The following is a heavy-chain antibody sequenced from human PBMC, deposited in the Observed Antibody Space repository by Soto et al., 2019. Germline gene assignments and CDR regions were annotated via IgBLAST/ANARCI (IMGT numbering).Heavy chain of an antibody. Sequence: QVRLQESGPGLVKPSETLSLTCTVSGGSISRYYWSWIRQLPGKGLEWIGYLYNTGSTIYNPSLESRVTISVDTSKNQFSLKLNSVTAADTAVYYCARDLWGYCGTDCYPLDVWGPGTTVTVSS. CDR2: LYNTGST. CDR1: GGSISRYY. J-gene: IGHJ6*02. V-gene: IGHV4-59*01. CDR3: ARDLWGYCGTDCYPLDV. D-gene: IGHD2-21*02.